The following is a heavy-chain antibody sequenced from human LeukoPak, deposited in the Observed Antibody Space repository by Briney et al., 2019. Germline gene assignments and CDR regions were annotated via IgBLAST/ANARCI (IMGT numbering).Heavy chain of an antibody. CDR2: ISYDGSNK. CDR3: AIGSDSSGWSSFDY. V-gene: IGHV3-30-3*01. J-gene: IGHJ4*02. Sequence: GRSLRLSCAASGFTFSSYAMHWVRQAPGKGLEWVAVISYDGSNKYYADSVKGRFTISRDNSKNTLYLQMNSLRAEDTAVYYCAIGSDSSGWSSFDYWGQGTLVTVSS. CDR1: GFTFSSYA. D-gene: IGHD6-19*01.